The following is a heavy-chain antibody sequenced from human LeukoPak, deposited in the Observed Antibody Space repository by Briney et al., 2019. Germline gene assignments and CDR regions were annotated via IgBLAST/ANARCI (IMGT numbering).Heavy chain of an antibody. V-gene: IGHV1-18*04. CDR1: GYTFTSYG. J-gene: IGHJ5*02. CDR2: ISAYNGNT. CDR3: ARDLGYSSGWGSWFDP. D-gene: IGHD6-19*01. Sequence: ASVKVSCKASGYTFTSYGISWVRQAPGQGLEWMGWISAYNGNTNYAQKLQGRVTITTDTSTSTAYMELRSLRSDDTAVYYCARDLGYSSGWGSWFDPWGQGTLVTVSS.